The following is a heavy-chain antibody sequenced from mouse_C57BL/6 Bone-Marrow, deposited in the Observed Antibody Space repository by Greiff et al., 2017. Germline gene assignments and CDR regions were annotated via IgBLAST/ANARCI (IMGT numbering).Heavy chain of an antibody. V-gene: IGHV10-1*01. J-gene: IGHJ3*01. D-gene: IGHD1-1*01. CDR3: VRENYYGSAWFAY. CDR1: GFSFNTYA. CDR2: IRSKSNNYAT. Sequence: EVKLVESGGGLVQPKGSLKLSCAASGFSFNTYAMNWVRQAPGKGLEWVARIRSKSNNYATYYADSVKDRFTISRDDSESMLYLQMNNLKTEDTAMYYCVRENYYGSAWFAYWGQGTLVTVSA.